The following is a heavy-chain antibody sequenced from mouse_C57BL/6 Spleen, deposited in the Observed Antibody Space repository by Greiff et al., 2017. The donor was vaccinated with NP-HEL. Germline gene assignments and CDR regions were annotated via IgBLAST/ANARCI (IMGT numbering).Heavy chain of an antibody. D-gene: IGHD1-1*01. Sequence: EVKLVESGPGLVKPSQSLSLTCSVTGYSITSGYYWNWIRQFPGNKLEWMGYISYDGSNNYNPSLKNRISITRDTSKNQFFLKLNSVTTEDTATYYCARAGSPYAMDYWGQGTSVTVSS. CDR3: ARAGSPYAMDY. CDR2: ISYDGSN. V-gene: IGHV3-6*01. J-gene: IGHJ4*01. CDR1: GYSITSGYY.